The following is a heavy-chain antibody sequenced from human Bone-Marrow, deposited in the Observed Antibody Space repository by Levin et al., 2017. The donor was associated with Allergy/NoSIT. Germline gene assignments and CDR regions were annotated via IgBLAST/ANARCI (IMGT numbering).Heavy chain of an antibody. Sequence: GESLKISCAASGFTFSDHYMDWVRQAPGKGLEWVGRIRNKANNHTTEYAASVKGRFTISRDDSKNSLYLQMNSLKTDDTAVYYCARVVAGSKWYFDLWGRGTLVTVSS. CDR2: IRNKANNHTT. CDR3: ARVVAGSKWYFDL. CDR1: GFTFSDHY. D-gene: IGHD6-19*01. V-gene: IGHV3-72*01. J-gene: IGHJ2*01.